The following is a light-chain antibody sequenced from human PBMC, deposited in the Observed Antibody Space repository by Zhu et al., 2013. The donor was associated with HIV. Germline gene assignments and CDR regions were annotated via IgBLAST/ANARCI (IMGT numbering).Light chain of an antibody. CDR3: QLWVLRSDYVV. Sequence: SYVLTQPPSVSVAPGKTATIACGGNNIGSNSVHWYQQKPGQAPLLVIYDDSDRPSGIPERFSGSNSGNTATLTITRVEAGDEADYYCQLWVLRSDYVVFGGGTKLTVL. CDR1: NIGSNS. CDR2: DDS. V-gene: IGLV3-21*04. J-gene: IGLJ2*01.